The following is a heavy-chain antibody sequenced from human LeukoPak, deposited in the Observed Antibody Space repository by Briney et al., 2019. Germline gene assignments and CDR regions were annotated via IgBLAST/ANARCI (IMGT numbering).Heavy chain of an antibody. V-gene: IGHV1-69*05. Sequence: SVTVSCTASGGTFSSYAISWVRQAPGQGLEWMGGIIPIFGTANYAQKFQGRVTITTDESTSTAYMELSSLRSEDTAVYYCTRETSSRYFDYWGQGALVTVSS. CDR2: IIPIFGTA. CDR1: GGTFSSYA. J-gene: IGHJ4*02. CDR3: TRETSSRYFDY.